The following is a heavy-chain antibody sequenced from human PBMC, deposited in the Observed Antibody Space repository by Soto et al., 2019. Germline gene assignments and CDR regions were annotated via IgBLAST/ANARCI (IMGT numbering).Heavy chain of an antibody. V-gene: IGHV4-59*01. CDR2: IYYSGST. CDR1: GGSISTYY. CDR3: ARGKFPFTFDY. Sequence: KPSETLSLTCTVSGGSISTYYWSWIRQPPGKGLEWIGYIYYSGSTNYNPSLKSRVTISEDASKNQFSLKLSSVTAADTAVYYCARGKFPFTFDYWGQGTLVTVSS. D-gene: IGHD3-10*01. J-gene: IGHJ4*02.